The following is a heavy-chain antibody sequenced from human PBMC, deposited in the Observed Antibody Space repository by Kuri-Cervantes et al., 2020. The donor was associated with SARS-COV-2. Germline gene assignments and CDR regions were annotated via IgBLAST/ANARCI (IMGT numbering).Heavy chain of an antibody. CDR3: ARDPGYSSSSVYYYYGMDV. CDR2: INPNSGGT. D-gene: IGHD6-6*01. CDR1: GYTFTGYY. J-gene: IGHJ6*02. Sequence: ASVKVSCKASGYTFTGYYMHWVRQAPGQGLEWMGWINPNSGGTNYALKFQGWVTMTRDTSISTAYMELSRLRSDDTAVYYCARDPGYSSSSVYYYYGMDVWGQGTTVTVSS. V-gene: IGHV1-2*04.